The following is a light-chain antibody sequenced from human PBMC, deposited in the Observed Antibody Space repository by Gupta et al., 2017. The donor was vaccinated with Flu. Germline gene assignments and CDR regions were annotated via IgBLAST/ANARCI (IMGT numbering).Light chain of an antibody. J-gene: IGKJ1*01. CDR1: QSIRSY. V-gene: IGKV1-39*01. Sequence: DIQMTQSPSSLSASVGDRVPITCRASQSIRSYLNWYQQKPGKAPKLLIYAASSLQSGVPSRFSGSGSGTDFTLTISRLQPDDFATYYCQQSYCTPQTFGQGTKVEIK. CDR2: AAS. CDR3: QQSYCTPQT.